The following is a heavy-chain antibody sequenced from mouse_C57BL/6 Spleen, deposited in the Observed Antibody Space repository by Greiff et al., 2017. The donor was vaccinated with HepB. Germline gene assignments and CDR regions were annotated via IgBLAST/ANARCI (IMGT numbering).Heavy chain of an antibody. D-gene: IGHD1-1*01. CDR2: INPANGNT. CDR3: ARRELTTVVADWYFDV. J-gene: IGHJ1*03. V-gene: IGHV14-3*01. CDR1: GFNIKNTY. Sequence: EVQLQQSVAELVRPGASVKFSSPASGFNIKNTYMHWVKQGPEQGLEWIGRINPANGNTKYAPKFQGKATITADTSSNTAYLQLSGLTSEDTAIYYCARRELTTVVADWYFDVWGTGTTVTVSS.